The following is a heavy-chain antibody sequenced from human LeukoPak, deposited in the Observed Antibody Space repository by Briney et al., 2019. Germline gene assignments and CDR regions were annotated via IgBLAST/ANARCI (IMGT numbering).Heavy chain of an antibody. V-gene: IGHV1-2*02. CDR1: DSTFTVYS. Sequence: ASVKVSFTASDSTFTVYSMNWVRQAPGQGLEWIGWINTNSGGTNYAEKFQGRVTMTRDTSISTAYMELSRLRSDDTAVYYCARDGSYYGSGSYSHIDYWGQGTLVTVSS. CDR3: ARDGSYYGSGSYSHIDY. J-gene: IGHJ4*02. CDR2: INTNSGGT. D-gene: IGHD3-10*01.